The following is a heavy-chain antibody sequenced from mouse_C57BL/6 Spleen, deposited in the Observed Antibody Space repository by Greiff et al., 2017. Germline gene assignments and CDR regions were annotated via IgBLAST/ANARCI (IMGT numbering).Heavy chain of an antibody. CDR3: ARHDYGSSYWYFEV. CDR2: ISGGGGNT. D-gene: IGHD1-1*01. CDR1: GFTFSSYT. J-gene: IGHJ1*03. V-gene: IGHV5-9*01. Sequence: EVKLMESGGGLVKPGGSLKLSCAASGFTFSSYTMSWVRQTPEKRLEWVATISGGGGNTYYPDSVKGRFTISRDNANNTLYLQMSSLRSEDTALYYCARHDYGSSYWYFEVWGTGTTVTVSS.